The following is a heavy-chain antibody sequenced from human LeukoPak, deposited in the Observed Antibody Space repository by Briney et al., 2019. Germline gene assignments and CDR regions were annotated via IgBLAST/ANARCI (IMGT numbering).Heavy chain of an antibody. CDR1: GYTSTSYA. CDR2: INTNTGNP. V-gene: IGHV7-4-1*02. J-gene: IGHJ4*02. CDR3: ARASTSFPARPPFDY. Sequence: ASVKVSCKASGYTSTSYAMNWVRQAPGQGLEWMGWINTNTGNPTYAQGFTGRFVFSLDTSVSTAYLQISSLKAEDTAVYYCARASTSFPARPPFDYWGQGTLVTVSS. D-gene: IGHD2-2*01.